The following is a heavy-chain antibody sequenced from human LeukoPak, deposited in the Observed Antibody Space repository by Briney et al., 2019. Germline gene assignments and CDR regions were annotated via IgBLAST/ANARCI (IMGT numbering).Heavy chain of an antibody. CDR1: GFTFSGYS. Sequence: GGSLRLSCAASGFTFSGYSMNWVRQAPGKGLEWVSSISSSSSYLYYADSVKGRFTISRDSAKNSLYLQMDSLRAEDTAVYYCASSRDYDILTGRVDYWGQGTLVTVSS. D-gene: IGHD3-9*01. V-gene: IGHV3-21*01. CDR3: ASSRDYDILTGRVDY. J-gene: IGHJ4*02. CDR2: ISSSSSYL.